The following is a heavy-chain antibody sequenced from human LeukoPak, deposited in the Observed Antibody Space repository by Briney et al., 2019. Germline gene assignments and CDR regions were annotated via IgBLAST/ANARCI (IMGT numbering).Heavy chain of an antibody. J-gene: IGHJ6*02. CDR3: AVPVIAARLMDV. D-gene: IGHD6-13*01. CDR1: GYTFTDYY. V-gene: IGHV1-2*02. Sequence: RASVTVSCKASGYTFTDYYMHWVRQAPGQGLEGMGWINPNSGGTNYAQKFQGRVTMTRDTSISTAYMELSRLRSDDTAVYYCAVPVIAARLMDVWGQGTTVTVSS. CDR2: INPNSGGT.